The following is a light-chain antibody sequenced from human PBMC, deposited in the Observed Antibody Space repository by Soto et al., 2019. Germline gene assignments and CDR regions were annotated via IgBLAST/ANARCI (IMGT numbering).Light chain of an antibody. CDR3: SSYTSSSTL. V-gene: IGLV2-14*01. CDR1: SSDVGGYNY. J-gene: IGLJ1*01. CDR2: EVN. Sequence: QSALTQPPSASGSPGHSVAISCTGTSSDVGGYNYVSWYQQHPGKAPKLMIYEVNKRPSGVPDRFSGSKSGNTASLTISGLQTEDEADYYCSSYTSSSTLFGTGTKVTVL.